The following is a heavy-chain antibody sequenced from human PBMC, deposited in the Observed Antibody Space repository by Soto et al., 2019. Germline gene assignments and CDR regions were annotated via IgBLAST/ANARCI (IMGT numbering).Heavy chain of an antibody. CDR1: GGSISSGDYY. J-gene: IGHJ3*02. V-gene: IGHV4-30-4*01. CDR2: IHYSGST. D-gene: IGHD6-19*01. Sequence: QVQLQESGPGLVKPSQTLSLTCTVSGGSISSGDYYWSWIRQPPGKGLERNVYIHYSGSTYYNPSLKSRVTISVDTSKNQFSLKLSSVTAADTAVYYCARVRVDGWLPLTGDFDIWGQGTMVTVSS. CDR3: ARVRVDGWLPLTGDFDI.